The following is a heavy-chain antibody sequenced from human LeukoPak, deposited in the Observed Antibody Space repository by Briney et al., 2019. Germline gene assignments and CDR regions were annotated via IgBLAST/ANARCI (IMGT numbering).Heavy chain of an antibody. CDR2: IYPGDSDT. J-gene: IGHJ6*02. CDR3: ARSTSGYGGYGRGHYYYYGMDV. CDR1: GYSFTSYW. V-gene: IGHV5-51*01. Sequence: GESLKISCKGSGYSFTSYWIGWVRQMPGKGLEWMGIIYPGDSDTRYSPSFQGQVTISADKSISTAYLQWSSLKASDTAMYYCARSTSGYGGYGRGHYYYYGMDVWGQGTTVTVSS. D-gene: IGHD5-12*01.